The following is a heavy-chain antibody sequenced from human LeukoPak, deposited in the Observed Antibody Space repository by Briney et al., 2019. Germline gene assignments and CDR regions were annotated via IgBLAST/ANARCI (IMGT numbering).Heavy chain of an antibody. V-gene: IGHV4-61*02. CDR2: IYTSGST. CDR1: GGSISSGSYY. Sequence: SQTLSLTCTVSGGSISSGSYYWSWIRQPAGKGLEWIGRIYTSGSTNYNPSLRSRVTISVDTSKNQFSLKLSSVTAADTAVYYCASDKDPTAAGSNFDYWGQGTLVTVSS. J-gene: IGHJ4*02. D-gene: IGHD6-13*01. CDR3: ASDKDPTAAGSNFDY.